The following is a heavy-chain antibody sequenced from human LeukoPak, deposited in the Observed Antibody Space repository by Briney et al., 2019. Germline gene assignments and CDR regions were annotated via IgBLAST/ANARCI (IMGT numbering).Heavy chain of an antibody. V-gene: IGHV3-30*07. J-gene: IGHJ4*02. D-gene: IGHD3-22*01. Sequence: PGGSLRLSCAASGFTFSSYAMHWVRQAPGKGLEWVAVISYDGSNKYYADSVKGRFTISRDNSKNTLYLQMNSLRAEDTAVYYCAKGAAVYYYDSSGYYYGDYWGQGTLVTVSS. CDR2: ISYDGSNK. CDR1: GFTFSSYA. CDR3: AKGAAVYYYDSSGYYYGDY.